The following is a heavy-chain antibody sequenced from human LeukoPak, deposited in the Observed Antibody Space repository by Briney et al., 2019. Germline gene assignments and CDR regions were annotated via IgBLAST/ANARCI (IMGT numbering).Heavy chain of an antibody. J-gene: IGHJ4*02. CDR3: VRDIDPDPGNF. CDR1: GFTLSSFS. CDR2: LKEDESDK. D-gene: IGHD3-10*01. Sequence: PGGSLRLSCAASGFTLSSFSMSWVRQAPGKGLEGVANLKEDESDKYYVDSVKGRFTISRDNAKNSLYLQMNSLRVEDTAVYYCVRDIDPDPGNFWGQGTLVTVSS. V-gene: IGHV3-7*01.